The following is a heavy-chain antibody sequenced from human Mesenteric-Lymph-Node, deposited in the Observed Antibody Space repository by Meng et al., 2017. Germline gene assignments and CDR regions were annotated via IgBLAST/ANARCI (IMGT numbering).Heavy chain of an antibody. V-gene: IGHV4-31*02. Sequence: PGLADPTPHSSIPVPVLVGAISRVNQYCIWSRQHPGKGLEYSGNIYYSGSTYYNPSLKSRVIISVATSKNQFSLRLNSVTAADTAVYYCASLYGDSSVWYLDLWGRGTLVTVSS. J-gene: IGHJ2*01. CDR1: VGAISRVNQY. CDR3: ASLYGDSSVWYLDL. D-gene: IGHD4-17*01. CDR2: IYYSGST.